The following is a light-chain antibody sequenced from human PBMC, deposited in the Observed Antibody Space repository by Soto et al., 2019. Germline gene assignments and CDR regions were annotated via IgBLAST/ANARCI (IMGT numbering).Light chain of an antibody. CDR3: QQYNLDPYT. CDR1: QSVVNW. CDR2: DAS. Sequence: DIQMTQSPSTLSGSIGDRVIITCRASQSVVNWLAWYQQKPGKAPKLLISDASKLESGVPPRFSGVGSGTDFTLTISSLQPDDSATYYCQQYNLDPYTFGQGTKLELK. J-gene: IGKJ2*01. V-gene: IGKV1-5*01.